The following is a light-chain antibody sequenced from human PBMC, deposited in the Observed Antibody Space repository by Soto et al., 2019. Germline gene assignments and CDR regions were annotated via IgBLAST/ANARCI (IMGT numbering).Light chain of an antibody. CDR3: SSYTSSSTLDV. CDR1: SSDVGGYNY. Sequence: LTQPPSASGSPGQSVTISCTGTSSDVGGYNYVSWYQQHPGKAPKLVIYEVSKRPSGVPDRFSGSKSGNTASLTVSGLQAEDEADYYCSSYTSSSTLDVFGTGTKVTVL. V-gene: IGLV2-8*01. CDR2: EVS. J-gene: IGLJ1*01.